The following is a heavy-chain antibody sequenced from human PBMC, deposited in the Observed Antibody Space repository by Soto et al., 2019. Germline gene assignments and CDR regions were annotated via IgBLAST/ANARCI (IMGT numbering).Heavy chain of an antibody. J-gene: IGHJ5*02. CDR3: ARDTIFGVVIIGWFDP. V-gene: IGHV1-69*12. D-gene: IGHD3-3*01. CDR1: GGTFNNYA. CDR2: IIPIFNTA. Sequence: QVQLVQSGAEVKKPGSSVKVSCKASGGTFNNYAISWVRQAPGQGLEWMGGIIPIFNTANYAQKFQGRATLTADESTSTAYMELSSLRSEDTAIYYCARDTIFGVVIIGWFDPWGQGTLVTVSS.